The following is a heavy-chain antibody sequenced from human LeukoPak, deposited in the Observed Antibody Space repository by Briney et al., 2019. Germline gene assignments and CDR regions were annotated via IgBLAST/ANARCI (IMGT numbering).Heavy chain of an antibody. CDR3: ARGGIVVVPADAPDAFDI. CDR2: IYYSGST. J-gene: IGHJ3*02. V-gene: IGHV4-31*03. CDR1: GGSISSGGYY. Sequence: SETLSLTCTVSGGSISSGGYYWSWIRQHPGKGLEWIGYIYYSGSTYYNPSLKSRVTISVDTSKNQFSLKLSSVTAADTAVYYCARGGIVVVPADAPDAFDICGQGTMVTVSS. D-gene: IGHD2-2*01.